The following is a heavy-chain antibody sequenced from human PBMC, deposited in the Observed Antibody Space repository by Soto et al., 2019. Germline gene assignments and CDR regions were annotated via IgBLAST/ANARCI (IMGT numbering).Heavy chain of an antibody. CDR3: ARVLGTSLMGYFDY. CDR1: GYTFFAYE. J-gene: IGHJ4*02. CDR2: ISAYNGNT. V-gene: IGHV1-18*01. D-gene: IGHD2-2*01. Sequence: ASVKVSCKASGYTFFAYEINWVRQATGQGLEWMGWISAYNGNTNYAQKLQGSVTMTTDTSTSTAYMELRSLRSDDSAVYYCARVLGTSLMGYFDYWGQGTLVTVSS.